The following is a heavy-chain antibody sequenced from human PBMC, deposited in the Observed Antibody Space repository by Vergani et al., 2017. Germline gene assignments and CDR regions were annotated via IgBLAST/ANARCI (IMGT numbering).Heavy chain of an antibody. V-gene: IGHV3-23*01. CDR2: ISGSGGST. J-gene: IGHJ4*02. D-gene: IGHD6-13*01. Sequence: EVQLLESGGGLVQPGGSLRLSCAASGFTFSSYAMSWVRQAPGKGLEWVSAISGSGGSTYYADSVKGRFTISRDNSKNTLYLQMNSLRAEDTAVYYCAKEGGRSRQLVLYYFDYWGQGTLVTGSS. CDR1: GFTFSSYA. CDR3: AKEGGRSRQLVLYYFDY.